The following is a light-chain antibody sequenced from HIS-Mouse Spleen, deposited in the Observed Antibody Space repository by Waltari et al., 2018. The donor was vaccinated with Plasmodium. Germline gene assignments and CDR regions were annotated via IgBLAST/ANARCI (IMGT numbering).Light chain of an antibody. CDR2: GAS. V-gene: IGKV3-15*01. CDR1: QSVSSN. CDR3: QQYNNWPPYT. J-gene: IGKJ2*01. Sequence: EIVMTQSPATLSVSPGERATLSCRASQSVSSNLAWYQQKPGQAPRLLIDGASTRATGIPARCSVSGSGTEFTLTISSLQSEDFAVYYCQQYNNWPPYTFGQGTKLEIK.